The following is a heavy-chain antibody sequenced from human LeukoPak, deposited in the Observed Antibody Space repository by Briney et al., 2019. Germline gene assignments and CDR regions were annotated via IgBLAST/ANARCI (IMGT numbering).Heavy chain of an antibody. CDR1: GGSISSRSYY. V-gene: IGHV4-39*07. J-gene: IGHJ4*02. CDR3: ARIVGTNYFDY. D-gene: IGHD1-26*01. CDR2: IHYSGSS. Sequence: SETLSLTCTVSGGSISSRSYYWGWIRQPPGKGLEWIGSIHYSGSSYYNPSLKSRLTISVDTSKNQFSLKLTSVTAADTAVYYCARIVGTNYFDYWGQGALVTVSS.